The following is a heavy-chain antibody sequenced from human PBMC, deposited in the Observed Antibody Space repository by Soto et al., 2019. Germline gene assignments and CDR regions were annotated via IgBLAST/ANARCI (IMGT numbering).Heavy chain of an antibody. V-gene: IGHV3-20*01. CDR1: GFTFDDYG. Sequence: EVQLVESGGGVVRPGGSLGLSCAASGFTFDDYGMSWVRQAPGKGLEWVSGINWNGGSTGYADSVKGRFTISRDNAKNSLYLQMNSLRAEDTALYHCARRIYDFWSGSTTNWFDPWGQGTLVTVSS. D-gene: IGHD3-3*01. CDR3: ARRIYDFWSGSTTNWFDP. J-gene: IGHJ5*02. CDR2: INWNGGST.